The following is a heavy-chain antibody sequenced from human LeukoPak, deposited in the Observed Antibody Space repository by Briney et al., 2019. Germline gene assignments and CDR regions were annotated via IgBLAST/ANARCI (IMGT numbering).Heavy chain of an antibody. V-gene: IGHV1-2*02. CDR3: ARARSIVVVPAAIAFDP. D-gene: IGHD2-2*02. CDR2: VNPNSGGT. J-gene: IGHJ5*02. CDR1: GYTSTGYY. Sequence: GASVKVSCXASGYTSTGYYMHWVRQAPGQGLEWMVWVNPNSGGTNYAQKFQGRVTMTRDTSISTAYMELSRLRSDDTAVYYCARARSIVVVPAAIAFDPWGQGTLVTVSS.